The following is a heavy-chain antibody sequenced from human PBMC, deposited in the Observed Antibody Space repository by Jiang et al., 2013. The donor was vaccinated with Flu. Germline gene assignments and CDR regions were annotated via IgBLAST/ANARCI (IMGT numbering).Heavy chain of an antibody. CDR3: ARGVLVPAADY. Sequence: VQLLESGGGLVKPGGSLRLSCAASGFTFSDYYMSWIRQAPGKGLEWISYITVTGVTKYYADSVKGRFTISRDNAKNSLFLQMNSLRADEDTAIYYCARGVLVPAADYWGQGTPGHRLL. CDR1: GFTFSDYY. J-gene: IGHJ4*02. D-gene: IGHD2-2*01. CDR2: ITVTGVTK. V-gene: IGHV3-11*01.